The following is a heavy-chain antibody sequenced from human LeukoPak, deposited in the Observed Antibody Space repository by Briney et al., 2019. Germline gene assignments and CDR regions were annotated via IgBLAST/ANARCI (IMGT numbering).Heavy chain of an antibody. CDR1: GFTFSRYN. CDR3: AKDSSSWAFDY. Sequence: GGSLRLSCAASGFTFSRYNIHWVRQAPGKGLEWVALIEDHGIRKYYADSVKGRFTISRDNSKNTVYLQMNSLRTEDTALYYCAKDSSSWAFDYWGQGALVTVSS. V-gene: IGHV3-30*02. CDR2: IEDHGIRK. J-gene: IGHJ4*02. D-gene: IGHD6-13*01.